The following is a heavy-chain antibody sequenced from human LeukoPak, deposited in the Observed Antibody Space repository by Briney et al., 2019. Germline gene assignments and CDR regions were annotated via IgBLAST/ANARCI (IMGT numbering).Heavy chain of an antibody. Sequence: GKSLRLSCAASRFTFSTNGMHWVRQAPGKGLEWVTFISHDGSKIFYIDSVKGRFTISRDNSKNTLYLQMHSLRPEDTAVYFCAKDSSRFGELLSSFDYWGQGTLLTVSS. D-gene: IGHD3-10*01. V-gene: IGHV3-30*18. CDR1: RFTFSTNG. CDR3: AKDSSRFGELLSSFDY. CDR2: ISHDGSKI. J-gene: IGHJ4*02.